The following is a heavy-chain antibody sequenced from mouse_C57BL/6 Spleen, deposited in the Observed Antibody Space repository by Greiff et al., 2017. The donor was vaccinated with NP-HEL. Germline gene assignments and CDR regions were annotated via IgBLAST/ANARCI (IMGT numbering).Heavy chain of an antibody. V-gene: IGHV6-3*01. CDR1: GFTFSNYW. J-gene: IGHJ3*01. Sequence: EVKLVESGGGLVQPGGSMKLSCVASGFTFSNYWMNWVRQSPEKGLEWVAQIRLKSDNYATHYAESVKGRFTISRDDSKSSVYLQMNNLRAEDTGIYYCTGAGYPFAYWGQGTLVTVSA. CDR3: TGAGYPFAY. CDR2: IRLKSDNYAT. D-gene: IGHD2-2*01.